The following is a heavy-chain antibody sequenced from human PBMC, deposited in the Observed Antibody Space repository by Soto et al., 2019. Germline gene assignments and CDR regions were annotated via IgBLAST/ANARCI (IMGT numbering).Heavy chain of an antibody. D-gene: IGHD1-1*01. J-gene: IGHJ4*02. Sequence: PGGSLRLSCAASGFIFSDHYMDWVRQAPAKGLEWVGRSRNKANSYTTEYAASVKGRFTISRDDSKKSVYLQMNSLKTEDTAVYYCARAGTAPRDFDYWGQGTLVTVSS. CDR3: ARAGTAPRDFDY. CDR1: GFIFSDHY. V-gene: IGHV3-72*01. CDR2: SRNKANSYTT.